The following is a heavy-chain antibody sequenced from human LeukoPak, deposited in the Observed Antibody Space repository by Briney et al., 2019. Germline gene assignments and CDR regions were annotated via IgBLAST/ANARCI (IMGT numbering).Heavy chain of an antibody. CDR2: IKKDGSEK. CDR3: VRISTSVAGGDY. Sequence: PGGSLRLSCGASGFTFSSSWVSWVRQAPGKGLEWVANIKKDGSEKYYVDSVKGRFTISRDNSKNSVDLQMDSLRVEDTAVYYCVRISTSVAGGDYWGQGTLVTVSS. V-gene: IGHV3-7*01. D-gene: IGHD6-19*01. J-gene: IGHJ4*02. CDR1: GFTFSSSW.